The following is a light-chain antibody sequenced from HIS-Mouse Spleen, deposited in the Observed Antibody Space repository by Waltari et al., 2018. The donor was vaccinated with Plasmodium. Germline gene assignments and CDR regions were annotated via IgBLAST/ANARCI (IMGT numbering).Light chain of an antibody. V-gene: IGLV3-25*03. CDR1: ALPKQY. CDR3: QSADSSGTYRV. CDR2: KDS. Sequence: SYELTQPPSVSVSPGPTARNTCSGDALPKQYAYWYQQKPGQAPVLVIYKDSERPSGIPERFSGSSSGTTVTLTISGVQAEDEADYYCQSADSSGTYRVFGGGTKLTVL. J-gene: IGLJ2*01.